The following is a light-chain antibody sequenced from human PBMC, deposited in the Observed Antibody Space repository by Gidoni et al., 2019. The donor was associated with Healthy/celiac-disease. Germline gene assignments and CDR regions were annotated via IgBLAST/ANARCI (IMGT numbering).Light chain of an antibody. Sequence: DTPRSHCPSSVSASVEDRVTITCRASQGISSCLAWYQQKPGKAPKLLIYAAFSLQSGVPSRVSGSGSGIDFTLTISSLQPEDFATYYCKQANSFPWTFGKGPRWKSN. CDR2: AAF. J-gene: IGKJ1*01. V-gene: IGKV1-12*01. CDR3: KQANSFPWT. CDR1: QGISSC.